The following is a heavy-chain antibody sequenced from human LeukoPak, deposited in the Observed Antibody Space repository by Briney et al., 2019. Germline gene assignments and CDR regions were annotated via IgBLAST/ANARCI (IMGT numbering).Heavy chain of an antibody. Sequence: KPSETPSPTCPVSDGSISNYYWGWIRQPPRKGLEWIGYISYSGYTNYNPSLKSRVTMSVDTSKNKFSLRLSSVTAADTAVYYCARHDYSNPRLDYWGQGTLVTVSS. CDR2: ISYSGYT. CDR3: ARHDYSNPRLDY. V-gene: IGHV4-59*08. CDR1: DGSISNYY. D-gene: IGHD4-11*01. J-gene: IGHJ4*02.